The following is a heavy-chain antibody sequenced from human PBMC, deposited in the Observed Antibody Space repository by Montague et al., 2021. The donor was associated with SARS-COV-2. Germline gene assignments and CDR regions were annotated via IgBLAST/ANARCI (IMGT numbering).Heavy chain of an antibody. J-gene: IGHJ4*02. CDR3: AKSPSGWWLFDY. Sequence: SLRLSCAASGFTLSSYALSWVRQAPGKGLGWVSAISGSGGTPWYSDSXKVLFTISRDNSKNTLYLQMNSLRAEDTAVYYCAKSPSGWWLFDYWGQGTLVTVSS. D-gene: IGHD6-19*01. CDR2: ISGSGGTP. V-gene: IGHV3-23*01. CDR1: GFTLSSYA.